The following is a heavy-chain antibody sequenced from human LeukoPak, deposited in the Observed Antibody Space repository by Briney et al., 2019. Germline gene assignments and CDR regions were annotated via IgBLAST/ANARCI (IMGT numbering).Heavy chain of an antibody. CDR3: VKDIRYEDYAFDI. CDR2: INGRGAAT. V-gene: IGHV3-23*01. CDR1: GFSFSSYA. Sequence: GGSLRLSCAASGFSFSSYAMSWVRQAPGKGLEWVSSINGRGAATFYADSVKGRFTISRDNSKNKLFLQMNSLRAEDTALYYCVKDIRYEDYAFDICGQGTMVTVSS. J-gene: IGHJ3*02. D-gene: IGHD3-16*01.